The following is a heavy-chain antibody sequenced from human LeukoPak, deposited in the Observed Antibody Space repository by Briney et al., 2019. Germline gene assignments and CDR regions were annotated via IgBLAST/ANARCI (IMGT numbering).Heavy chain of an antibody. V-gene: IGHV4-39*01. CDR3: ARLGAGPTYYDFWSGYSSFYFDY. J-gene: IGHJ4*02. Sequence: TSETLSLTCTVSGGSTSSSNYYWGWIRQPPGQGLEWIGGIHYSGNTYYNPSLKSRVTISVDTSKNQFSLKLSSVTAADTAVYYCARLGAGPTYYDFWSGYSSFYFDYWGQGTLVTVSS. CDR2: IHYSGNT. D-gene: IGHD3-3*01. CDR1: GGSTSSSNYY.